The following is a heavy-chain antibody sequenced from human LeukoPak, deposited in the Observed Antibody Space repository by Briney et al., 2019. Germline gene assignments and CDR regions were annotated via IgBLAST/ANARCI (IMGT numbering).Heavy chain of an antibody. CDR2: IYYSGST. CDR3: ARHHSPSYMGV. CDR1: GGSISSGGYY. J-gene: IGHJ6*03. V-gene: IGHV4-39*01. Sequence: TSETLSLTCTVSGGSISSGGYYWSWIRQHPGKGLEWIGYIYYSGSTYYNPSLKSRVTVSVDTSKNQFSLKLSSVTAADTAVYYCARHHSPSYMGVWGKGTTVTVSS. D-gene: IGHD1-26*01.